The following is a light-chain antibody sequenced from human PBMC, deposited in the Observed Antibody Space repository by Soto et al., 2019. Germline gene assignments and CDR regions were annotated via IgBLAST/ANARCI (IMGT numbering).Light chain of an antibody. J-gene: IGKJ1*01. CDR1: QGISSA. V-gene: IGKV1-13*02. CDR2: DAS. CDR3: QQYKTYPWS. Sequence: AIQLTQSPSSLSASVGDRVTITCRASQGISSALAWYQQKPGKAPNLLIYDASSLQSGFSSRFSGSGSGTEVTLTITSLQPDDFATYYCQQYKTYPWSFGQGTKV.